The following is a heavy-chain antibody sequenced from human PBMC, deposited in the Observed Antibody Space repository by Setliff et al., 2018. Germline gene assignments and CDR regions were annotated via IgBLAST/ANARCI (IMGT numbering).Heavy chain of an antibody. J-gene: IGHJ5*02. Sequence: GGSLRLSCAASGFTFSNYYMHWVRQAPGKGLVWVSRITSDGSGTTYADSVKGRFTISRDNAKGTLYLQMNSLRAEDTAVYYCARDVFCSGGSCDNWFDPWGQGTLVTVSS. CDR3: ARDVFCSGGSCDNWFDP. CDR2: ITSDGSGT. CDR1: GFTFSNYY. D-gene: IGHD2-15*01. V-gene: IGHV3-74*01.